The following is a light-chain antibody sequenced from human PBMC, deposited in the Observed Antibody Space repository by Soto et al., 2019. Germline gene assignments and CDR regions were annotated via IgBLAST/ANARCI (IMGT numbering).Light chain of an antibody. J-gene: IGKJ5*01. CDR1: ESVSSN. CDR3: QQYNNWPPIT. Sequence: EVVMTQSPATLSVSPGERATLSCRASESVSSNLAWYQQRPGQAPRLVIYGASTRATGIPARFSGGGSGTEFTLTISSLQSEDFAVYYCQQYNNWPPITFGRGTRLEIK. V-gene: IGKV3-15*01. CDR2: GAS.